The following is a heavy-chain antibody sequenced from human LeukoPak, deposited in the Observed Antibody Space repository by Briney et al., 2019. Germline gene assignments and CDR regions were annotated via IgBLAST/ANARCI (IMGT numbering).Heavy chain of an antibody. CDR3: ARGPGGSCYSVHCARDY. J-gene: IGHJ4*02. Sequence: SETLSLTCAVYGGSFSGYYWSWVRQPPGKGLEWIGEINHSGSTNYNPSLKSRVTTSVDTSKNQFSLKLSSVTAADTAVYYCARGPGGSCYSVHCARDYWGQGTLVTVSS. V-gene: IGHV4-34*01. CDR2: INHSGST. D-gene: IGHD2-15*01. CDR1: GGSFSGYY.